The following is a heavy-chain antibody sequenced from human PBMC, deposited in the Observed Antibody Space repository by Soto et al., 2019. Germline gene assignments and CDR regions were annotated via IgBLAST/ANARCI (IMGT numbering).Heavy chain of an antibody. Sequence: PSETLSLTCAVHGGSFSGYYWDWIRQPPGKGLEWIGEVNHGGTSNYNPSLKSRVTISLDTSQNQFSLKLSSLTAADTAVYYCATGRVYYGSEYWGQGTPVTVSS. D-gene: IGHD3-10*01. CDR1: GGSFSGYY. J-gene: IGHJ4*02. CDR3: ATGRVYYGSEY. V-gene: IGHV4-34*01. CDR2: VNHGGTS.